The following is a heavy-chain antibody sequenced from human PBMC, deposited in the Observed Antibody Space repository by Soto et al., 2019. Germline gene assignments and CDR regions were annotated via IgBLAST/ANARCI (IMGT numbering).Heavy chain of an antibody. J-gene: IGHJ6*02. CDR3: ARDQTRGGYYNYYYYGMDV. V-gene: IGHV3-7*03. D-gene: IGHD3-22*01. CDR1: GFTFSSYW. CDR2: IKQDGSEK. Sequence: GSLRLSCAASGFTFSSYWMSWVRQAPGKGLEWVANIKQDGSEKYYVDSVKGRFTISRDNAKNSLYLQMNSLRAEDTAVYYCARDQTRGGYYNYYYYGMDVWGQGTTVTVSS.